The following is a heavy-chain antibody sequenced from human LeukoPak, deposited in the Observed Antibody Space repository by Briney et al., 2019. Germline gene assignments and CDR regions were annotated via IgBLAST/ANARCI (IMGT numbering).Heavy chain of an antibody. CDR2: IKQDGSEK. Sequence: GGSLRLSCTASTLTLNNYWMSWVRQAPGKGLEWVANIKQDGSEKYHVDSVKGRFTISRDNAKNSLYLQMNSLRAEDTAVYYCARHRRWLQFFDPWGQGTLVTVSS. CDR1: TLTLNNYW. D-gene: IGHD5-24*01. V-gene: IGHV3-7*05. CDR3: ARHRRWLQFFDP. J-gene: IGHJ5*02.